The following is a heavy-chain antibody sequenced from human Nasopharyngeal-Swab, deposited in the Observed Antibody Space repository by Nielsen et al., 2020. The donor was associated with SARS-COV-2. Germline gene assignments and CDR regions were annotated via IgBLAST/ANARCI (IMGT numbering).Heavy chain of an antibody. Sequence: GSLRLSCTVSGGSISSSSYYWGWIRQPPGKGLEWIGSIYYSGSTYYNPSLKSRVTISVDTSKNQFSLKLSSVTAADTAVYYCASSRLGGYFWSGYYPFDYWGQGTLVTVSS. D-gene: IGHD3-3*01. CDR3: ASSRLGGYFWSGYYPFDY. J-gene: IGHJ4*02. CDR2: IYYSGST. CDR1: GGSISSSSYY. V-gene: IGHV4-39*01.